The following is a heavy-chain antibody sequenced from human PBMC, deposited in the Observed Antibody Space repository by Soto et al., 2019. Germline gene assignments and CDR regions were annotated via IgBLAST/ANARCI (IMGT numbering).Heavy chain of an antibody. V-gene: IGHV3-23*01. CDR3: AKGVGGRCYGYCAFDI. Sequence: PSETLSLTCAVSGGSISGSYYYWGWVRQAPGKGLEWVSAISGSGGSTYYADSVKGRFTISRDNSKNTLYLQMNSLRAEDTAVYYCAKGVGGRCYGYCAFDIWGQGTMVTVSS. CDR2: ISGSGGST. D-gene: IGHD5-18*01. J-gene: IGHJ3*02. CDR1: GGSISGSYYY.